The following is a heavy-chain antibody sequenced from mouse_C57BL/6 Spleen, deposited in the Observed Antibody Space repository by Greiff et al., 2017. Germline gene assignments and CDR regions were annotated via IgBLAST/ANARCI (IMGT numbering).Heavy chain of an antibody. Sequence: EVKLQESGPGMVKPSQSLSLTCTVTGYSITSGYDWHCIRHFPGNKLDWLGYISYSGSTNYNPSLKSRISITHDTSKNHFFLKLNSVTTEDTATYYCARNSNSLGYFDVWGTGTTVTVSS. V-gene: IGHV3-1*01. D-gene: IGHD2-5*01. CDR1: GYSITSGYD. CDR3: ARNSNSLGYFDV. J-gene: IGHJ1*03. CDR2: ISYSGST.